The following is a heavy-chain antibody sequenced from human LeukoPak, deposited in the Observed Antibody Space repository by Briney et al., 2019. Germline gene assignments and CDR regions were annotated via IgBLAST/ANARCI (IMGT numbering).Heavy chain of an antibody. CDR2: IYYSGST. J-gene: IGHJ6*03. CDR1: GGSISSYY. Sequence: SETLSLTCTVSGGSISSYYWSWIRQPPGKGLEWIGYIYYSGSTYYNPSLKSRVTISVDTSKNQFSLKLSSVTAADTAVYYCARDTIPPSYYMDVWGKGTTVTVSS. CDR3: ARDTIPPSYYMDV. D-gene: IGHD3-3*01. V-gene: IGHV4-30-4*08.